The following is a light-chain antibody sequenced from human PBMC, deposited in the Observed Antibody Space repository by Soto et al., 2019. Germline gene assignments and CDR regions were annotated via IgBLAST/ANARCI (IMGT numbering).Light chain of an antibody. Sequence: DIVMTHSPDSLAVSLGERATINCKSSQSVLYSSNNKNYLAWYQQKPGQPPKLLIYWASTRESGVPDRFSDSGSGTDFTLTISSLQAEDGAVYYCQQYYSTLWTFGQGTRVEIK. CDR3: QQYYSTLWT. V-gene: IGKV4-1*01. CDR1: QSVLYSSNNKNY. J-gene: IGKJ1*01. CDR2: WAS.